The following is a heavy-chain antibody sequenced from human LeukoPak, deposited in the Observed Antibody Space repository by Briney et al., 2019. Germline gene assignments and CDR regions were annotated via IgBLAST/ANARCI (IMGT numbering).Heavy chain of an antibody. D-gene: IGHD3-10*01. J-gene: IGHJ6*03. CDR2: ISDSGTP. CDR3: ARHKMVRGIGYYYYMDV. Sequence: SETLSLTCTVSGYSVSSGHLWGWIRQPPGEGLEWIGNISDSGTPYYNPSLKSRVIISVDTSKNQFSLKLSSVTAADTAVYYCARHKMVRGIGYYYYMDVWGKGTTVTISS. CDR1: GYSVSSGHL. V-gene: IGHV4-38-2*02.